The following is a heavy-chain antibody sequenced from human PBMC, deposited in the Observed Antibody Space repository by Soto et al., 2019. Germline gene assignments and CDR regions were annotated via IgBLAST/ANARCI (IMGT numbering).Heavy chain of an antibody. D-gene: IGHD4-17*01. CDR2: ISGSGGST. Sequence: GGSLRLSCAASEFTFSSYAMSWVRQAPGKGLEWVSAISGSGGSTYYADSVKGRFTISRDNSKNTLYLQMNSLRAEDTAVYYCAKDRPINYGFYYFDYWGQGTLVTVSS. CDR1: EFTFSSYA. CDR3: AKDRPINYGFYYFDY. V-gene: IGHV3-23*01. J-gene: IGHJ4*02.